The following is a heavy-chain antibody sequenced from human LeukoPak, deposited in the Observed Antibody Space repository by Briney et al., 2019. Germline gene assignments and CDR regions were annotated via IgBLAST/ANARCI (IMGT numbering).Heavy chain of an antibody. V-gene: IGHV5-51*01. Sequence: GESLKISCKGSGYSFTSYWIGWVRQMPGKGLVWMGIIYPGDSDTRYSPSFQGQVTISADKSISTAYLQWSSLKASDTAMYYCARQDESGYCSGGSCPYWFDPWGQGTLVTVSS. CDR3: ARQDESGYCSGGSCPYWFDP. D-gene: IGHD2-15*01. J-gene: IGHJ5*02. CDR2: IYPGDSDT. CDR1: GYSFTSYW.